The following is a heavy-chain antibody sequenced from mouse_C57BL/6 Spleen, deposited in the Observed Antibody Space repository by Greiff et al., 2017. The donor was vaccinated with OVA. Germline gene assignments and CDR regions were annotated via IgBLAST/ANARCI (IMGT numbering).Heavy chain of an antibody. D-gene: IGHD2-2*01. Sequence: EVQLQQSEGGLVQPGSSMKLSCTASGFTFSDYYMAWVRQVPEKGLEWVANINYDGSSTYYLDSLKSRFIISRDNAKNILYLQMSSLKSEDTATYYCAREPGGYPPYWYFDVWGTGTTVTVSS. J-gene: IGHJ1*03. CDR2: INYDGSST. CDR1: GFTFSDYY. V-gene: IGHV5-16*01. CDR3: AREPGGYPPYWYFDV.